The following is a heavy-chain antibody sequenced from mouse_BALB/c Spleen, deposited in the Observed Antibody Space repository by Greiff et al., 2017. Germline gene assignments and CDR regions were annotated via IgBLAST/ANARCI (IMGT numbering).Heavy chain of an antibody. V-gene: IGHV1-7*01. D-gene: IGHD2-14*01. CDR1: GYTFTSYW. Sequence: QVQLKESGAELAKPGASVKMSCKASGYTFTSYWMHWVKQRPGQGLEWIGYINPSTGYTEYNQKFKDKATLTADKSSSTAYMQLSSLTSEDSAVYYCAREVYRHAWFAYWGQGTLVTVSA. J-gene: IGHJ3*01. CDR3: AREVYRHAWFAY. CDR2: INPSTGYT.